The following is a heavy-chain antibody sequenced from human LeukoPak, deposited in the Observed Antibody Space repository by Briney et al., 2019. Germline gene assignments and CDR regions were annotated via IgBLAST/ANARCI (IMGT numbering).Heavy chain of an antibody. Sequence: GASVKVSCKATGCTFSSYAISWVRQAPGQGLERMGGIIPIFGTANYAQKFQGRVTITADESTSTAYMELSSLRSEDTAVYYCASHFGVRPFDYWGQGTLVTVSS. CDR2: IIPIFGTA. J-gene: IGHJ4*02. D-gene: IGHD3-10*01. CDR3: ASHFGVRPFDY. V-gene: IGHV1-69*13. CDR1: GCTFSSYA.